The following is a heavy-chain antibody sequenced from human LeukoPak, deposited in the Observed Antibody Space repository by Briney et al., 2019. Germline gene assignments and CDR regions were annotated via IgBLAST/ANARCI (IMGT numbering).Heavy chain of an antibody. CDR1: GGTFSSYA. Sequence: SVKVSCKASGGTFSSYAISWVRQAPGQGLEWMGGIIPIFGTANYAQKFQGRVTITTDESTSTAYMELSSLRSEDTAVHYCATNLSGNDNYWGQGTLVTVSS. D-gene: IGHD1-26*01. J-gene: IGHJ4*02. CDR2: IIPIFGTA. V-gene: IGHV1-69*05. CDR3: ATNLSGNDNY.